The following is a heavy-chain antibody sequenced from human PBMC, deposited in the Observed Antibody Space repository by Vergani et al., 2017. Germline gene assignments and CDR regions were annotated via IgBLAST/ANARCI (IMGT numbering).Heavy chain of an antibody. CDR1: GFTFDDYA. V-gene: IGHV3-9*01. CDR2: ISWNSGSI. CDR3: AKDRGSGYSGTHFDY. Sequence: EVQLVESGGGLVQPGRSLRLSCAASGFTFDDYAMHWVRQAPGKGLEWVSGISWNSGSIGYADSVKGRFTISRDNSKNTLYLQMTSLRAEDTAVYYCAKDRGSGYSGTHFDYWGQGTLVTVSS. J-gene: IGHJ4*02. D-gene: IGHD3-22*01.